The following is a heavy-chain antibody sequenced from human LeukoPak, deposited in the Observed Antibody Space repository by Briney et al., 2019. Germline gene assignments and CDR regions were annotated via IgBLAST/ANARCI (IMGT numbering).Heavy chain of an antibody. CDR2: INPNSGGT. V-gene: IGHV1-2*02. CDR1: GYTFTGYH. CDR3: ARVSLELSEVPPQFYYETNDAFDI. D-gene: IGHD3-22*01. Sequence: ASVKVSCKASGYTFTGYHMHWVRQAPGQGLEWMGWINPNSGGTNYAQKFQGRVTMTRDTSISTAYMDLSRLRPDDTAVYFCARVSLELSEVPPQFYYETNDAFDIWGQGTMVTVSS. J-gene: IGHJ3*02.